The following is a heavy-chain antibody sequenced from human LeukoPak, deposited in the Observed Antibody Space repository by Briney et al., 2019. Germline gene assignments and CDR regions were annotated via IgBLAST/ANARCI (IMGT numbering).Heavy chain of an antibody. J-gene: IGHJ4*02. D-gene: IGHD1-1*01. V-gene: IGHV3-21*01. CDR2: ISSSTSSI. CDR3: ARGGSGNWNAPFDY. CDR1: GFTFNTYS. Sequence: GGSLRLSCAASGFTFNTYSMNWVRQAPGKGLEWVSSISSSTSSIYYADSVKGRFTISRDNAKNSLYLQMNSLRTEDTAVYYCARGGSGNWNAPFDYWGQGTLVTVSS.